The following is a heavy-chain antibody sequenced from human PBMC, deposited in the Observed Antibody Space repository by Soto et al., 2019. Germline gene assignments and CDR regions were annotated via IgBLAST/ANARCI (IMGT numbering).Heavy chain of an antibody. CDR2: IYYSGNT. CDR1: GDSVTSGNYY. Sequence: SETLSLTCTVSGDSVTSGNYYWSWIRQPPGKGLEWIGYIYYSGNTNYSPSLKSRVTMSLDRSNNQFSLNLSSVTAADTAVYYCARIPVDTSMIYSFDPWGQGIMVTVSS. J-gene: IGHJ5*01. D-gene: IGHD5-18*01. CDR3: ARIPVDTSMIYSFDP. V-gene: IGHV4-61*01.